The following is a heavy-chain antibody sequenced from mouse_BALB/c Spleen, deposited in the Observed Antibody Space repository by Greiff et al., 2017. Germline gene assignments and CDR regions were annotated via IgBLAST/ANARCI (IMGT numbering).Heavy chain of an antibody. Sequence: VQLQQSGTVLARPGASVKMSCKASGYTFTSYWMHWVKQRPGQGLEWIGAIYPGNSDTSYNQKFKGKAKLTAVTSTSTAYMELSSLTNEDSAVYYCTRRRSTMITEGYYFDYWGQGTTLTVSS. J-gene: IGHJ2*01. D-gene: IGHD2-4*01. V-gene: IGHV1-5*01. CDR3: TRRRSTMITEGYYFDY. CDR2: IYPGNSDT. CDR1: GYTFTSYW.